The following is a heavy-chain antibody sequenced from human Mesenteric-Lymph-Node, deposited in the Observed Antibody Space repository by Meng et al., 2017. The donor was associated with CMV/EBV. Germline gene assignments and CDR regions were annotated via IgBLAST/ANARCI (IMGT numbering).Heavy chain of an antibody. CDR3: ARGYGHL. CDR1: GFTFSSYG. Sequence: GESLKISCAASGFTFSSYGMHWVRQAPGKGLEWVSRINSDGSSTSYADSVKGRFTISRDNAKNTLYLQMNSLRAEDTAVYYCARGYGHLWGQGTLVTVSS. D-gene: IGHD1-14*01. V-gene: IGHV3-74*01. CDR2: INSDGSST. J-gene: IGHJ5*02.